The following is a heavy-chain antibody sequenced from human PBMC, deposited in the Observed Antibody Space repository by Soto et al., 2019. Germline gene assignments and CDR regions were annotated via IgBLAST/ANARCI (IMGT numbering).Heavy chain of an antibody. CDR3: ARRWELDY. CDR2: ISSSGANT. Sequence: EVHLLESGGDLVQPGGSLRLSCAASGFTFSDYAMNWVRQAPGKGLEWVSAISSSGANTYYADSVRGRFAVSRDNSKNTVYLQLNSLRAEDTAVYYCARRWELDYWGQGPLVTISS. D-gene: IGHD1-26*01. J-gene: IGHJ4*02. V-gene: IGHV3-23*01. CDR1: GFTFSDYA.